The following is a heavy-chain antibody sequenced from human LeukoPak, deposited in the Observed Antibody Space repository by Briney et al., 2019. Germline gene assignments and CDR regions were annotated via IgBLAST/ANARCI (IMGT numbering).Heavy chain of an antibody. Sequence: GGSLRLSCAASGFTVSSNYMSWVRQAPGKGLEWVSVIYSGGSAYYADSVKGRFTISRDNSKNTLYLQMNSLRAEDTAVYYCASARYSGISQRIDYWGQGTLVTVSS. CDR1: GFTVSSNY. J-gene: IGHJ4*02. CDR3: ASARYSGISQRIDY. CDR2: IYSGGSA. D-gene: IGHD1-26*01. V-gene: IGHV3-53*01.